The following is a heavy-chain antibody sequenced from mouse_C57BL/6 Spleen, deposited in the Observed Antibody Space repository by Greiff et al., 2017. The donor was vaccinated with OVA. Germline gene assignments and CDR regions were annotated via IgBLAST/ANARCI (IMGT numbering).Heavy chain of an antibody. CDR2: IYPRAGST. CDR1: GYTFTSYD. Sequence: VQLQQSGPELVKPGASVKLSCKASGYTFTSYDINWVKQRPGQGLEWIGWIYPRAGSTKYNEKFKGKATLTVDTSSSTAYMELHSLTAEDSAVYFCARSKLGRDYAMDYWGQGTSVTVSS. CDR3: ARSKLGRDYAMDY. D-gene: IGHD4-1*01. V-gene: IGHV1-85*01. J-gene: IGHJ4*01.